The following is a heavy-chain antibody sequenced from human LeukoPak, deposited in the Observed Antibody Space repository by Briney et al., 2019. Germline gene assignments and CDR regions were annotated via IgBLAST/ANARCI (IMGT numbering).Heavy chain of an antibody. CDR2: LSKSGNT. CDR1: GGSISSYY. CDR3: ARARYVNSFDAFDI. Sequence: PSETLSLTCTVSGGSISSYYWSWIRLPPGKGLEWIGYLSKSGNTNYSPSLKSRVTILGDTSKNQFFLKLSSVTAADTAVYYCARARYVNSFDAFDIWGQGTLVTAS. J-gene: IGHJ3*02. V-gene: IGHV4-59*01. D-gene: IGHD3-9*01.